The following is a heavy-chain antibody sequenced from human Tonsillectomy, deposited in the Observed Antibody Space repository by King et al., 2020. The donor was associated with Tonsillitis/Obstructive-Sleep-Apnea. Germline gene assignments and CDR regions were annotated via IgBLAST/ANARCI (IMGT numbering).Heavy chain of an antibody. CDR3: ARAPDCSGGSCSSLSDY. J-gene: IGHJ4*02. Sequence: VQLVESGGGLVKPGGSLRLSCAASGFTFSDYYMSWIRQAPGKGLDWVSYIIRSSTYTNYADSVKGRFTISRDNAKNSLYLQMNSLRAEDTAVYYCARAPDCSGGSCSSLSDYWGQGTLVTVSS. CDR1: GFTFSDYY. CDR2: IIRSSTYT. D-gene: IGHD2-15*01. V-gene: IGHV3-11*05.